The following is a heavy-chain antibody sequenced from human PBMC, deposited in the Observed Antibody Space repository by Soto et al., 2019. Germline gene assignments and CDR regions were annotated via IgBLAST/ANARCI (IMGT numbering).Heavy chain of an antibody. Sequence: QGQLVQSGAEVKKPGASVKVSCKASGYTFTDYGISWVRQAPGQGLEWMGWISPYTGDTKYPQRLQGRVTVTADTSTSTASMELKSLKSDDTAVYYCANTGDWYWFDPWGQGTLVSVSS. J-gene: IGHJ5*02. CDR2: ISPYTGDT. D-gene: IGHD2-21*02. CDR3: ANTGDWYWFDP. CDR1: GYTFTDYG. V-gene: IGHV1-18*01.